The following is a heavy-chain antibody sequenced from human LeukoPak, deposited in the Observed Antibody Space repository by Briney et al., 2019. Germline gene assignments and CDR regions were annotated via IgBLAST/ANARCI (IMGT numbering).Heavy chain of an antibody. CDR3: ARGVDTPSPSPYFDY. V-gene: IGHV3-30*02. D-gene: IGHD5-18*01. Sequence: PGGSLRLSCAASGFTFSNYGMHWVRQAPGKGLEWVALISFDGSQKYYADSVKGRFTISRDNSKSTVYLQMNSLRVEDAAVYYCARGVDTPSPSPYFDYWGQGTLVTVSS. CDR2: ISFDGSQK. CDR1: GFTFSNYG. J-gene: IGHJ4*02.